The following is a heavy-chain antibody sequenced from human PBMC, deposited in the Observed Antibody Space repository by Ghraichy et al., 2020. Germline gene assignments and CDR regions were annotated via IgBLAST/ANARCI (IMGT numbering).Heavy chain of an antibody. Sequence: GGSLRLSCAASGFSFSSYGMNWVRQAPGKGLEWVSYISSSSSTIYYADSVKGRFTISRDNAKNSLYLQMNSLRDEDTAVYYCARGGVHITGTNNWFDPWGQGTLVTVSS. J-gene: IGHJ5*02. CDR3: ARGGVHITGTNNWFDP. CDR2: ISSSSSTI. CDR1: GFSFSSYG. V-gene: IGHV3-48*02. D-gene: IGHD1-20*01.